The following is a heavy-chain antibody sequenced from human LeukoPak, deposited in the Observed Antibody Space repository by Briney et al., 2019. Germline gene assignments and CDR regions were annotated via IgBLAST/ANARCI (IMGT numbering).Heavy chain of an antibody. Sequence: ASVKVSCKASGGTFSSYAISWVRQAPGQGLEWMGRIIPILGIANYAQKFQERVTITRDMSTSTAYMELSSLRSEDTAVYYCAAEVGGYPYHYYYGMDVWGQGTTVTVSS. V-gene: IGHV1-69*04. J-gene: IGHJ6*02. CDR1: GGTFSSYA. D-gene: IGHD3-22*01. CDR3: AAEVGGYPYHYYYGMDV. CDR2: IIPILGIA.